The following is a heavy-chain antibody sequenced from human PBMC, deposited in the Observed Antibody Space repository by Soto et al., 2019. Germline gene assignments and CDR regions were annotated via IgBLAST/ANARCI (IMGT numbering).Heavy chain of an antibody. V-gene: IGHV1-69*04. CDR1: GYTFTSYG. D-gene: IGHD3-16*02. CDR2: IIPILGIA. J-gene: IGHJ3*02. CDR3: ARRAYDYIWGSYRRDAFDI. Sequence: GASVKVSCKASGYTFTSYGISWVRQAPGQGLEWMGRIIPILGIANYAQKFRGRVTITADKSTSTAYMELSSLRSEDTAVYYCARRAYDYIWGSYRRDAFDIWGQGTMVTVSS.